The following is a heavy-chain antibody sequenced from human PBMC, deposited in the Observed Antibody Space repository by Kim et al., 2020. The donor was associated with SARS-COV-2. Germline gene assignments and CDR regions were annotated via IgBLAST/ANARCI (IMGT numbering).Heavy chain of an antibody. CDR3: AKDGLTADLVVKGKYYYYGMDV. J-gene: IGHJ6*02. D-gene: IGHD3-22*01. Sequence: GGSLRLSCAASGFTFSSYGMHWVRQAPGKGLEWVAVIWYDGSNKYYADSVKGRFTISRDNSKNTLYLQMNSLRAEDTAVYYCAKDGLTADLVVKGKYYYYGMDVWGQGTTVTVSS. V-gene: IGHV3-33*06. CDR1: GFTFSSYG. CDR2: IWYDGSNK.